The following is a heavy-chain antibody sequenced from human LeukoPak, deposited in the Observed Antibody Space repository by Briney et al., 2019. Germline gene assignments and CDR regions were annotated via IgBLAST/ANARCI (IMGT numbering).Heavy chain of an antibody. V-gene: IGHV3-53*01. Sequence: GGSLRLSCAASGFTFTSYTMSWVRQAPGKGLECISVIYSGGSTDYADSVKGRLTISRDNSKNTLYLQMNSLRAEDTAVYYCARVVDHDYGDYYLDYWGQGTLVTVSS. D-gene: IGHD4-17*01. CDR2: IYSGGST. J-gene: IGHJ4*02. CDR1: GFTFTSYT. CDR3: ARVVDHDYGDYYLDY.